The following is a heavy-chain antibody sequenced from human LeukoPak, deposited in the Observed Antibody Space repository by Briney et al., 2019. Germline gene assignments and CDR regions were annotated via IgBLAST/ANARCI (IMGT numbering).Heavy chain of an antibody. J-gene: IGHJ4*02. CDR1: GFTVSSNY. D-gene: IGHD6-19*01. Sequence: GGSLRLSCAASGFTVSSNYMSWVRQAPGKGLEWVSVIYSGDSTYYADSVKGRFTISRDNSKNTLFLQMNSLRAEDTAVYYCAREGTSSGWYPFDYWGQGTLVTVSS. V-gene: IGHV3-53*01. CDR3: AREGTSSGWYPFDY. CDR2: IYSGDST.